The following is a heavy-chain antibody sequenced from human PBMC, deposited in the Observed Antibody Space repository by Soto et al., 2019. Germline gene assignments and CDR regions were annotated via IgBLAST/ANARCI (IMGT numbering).Heavy chain of an antibody. Sequence: RLSGACWECVYISEATVSVRQTPAKGLEGVSAISVSGGSTYYADSVKCRFTIPRHNSKNTLYLQLNSLISEDTAVLYWSKDPRWLPTDLFDIWGQGNMV. J-gene: IGHJ3*02. CDR1: ECVYISEA. CDR3: SKDPRWLPTDLFDI. D-gene: IGHD5-12*01. CDR2: ISVSGGST. V-gene: IGHV3-23*01.